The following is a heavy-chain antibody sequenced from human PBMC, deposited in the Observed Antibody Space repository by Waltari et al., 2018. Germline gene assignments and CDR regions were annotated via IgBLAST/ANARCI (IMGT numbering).Heavy chain of an antibody. CDR2: IIPIVGTA. J-gene: IGHJ2*01. D-gene: IGHD2-15*01. CDR1: GGTFSSYA. Sequence: QVQLVQSGAEVKKPGSSVKVSCKASGGTFSSYAISWVRQAHGHGLEWMGRIIPIVGTANYAQKFQGRVTITADKSTSTAYMERSSLRSEDTAVYYCARVGYCSGGSCYSQLVWYFDLWGRGTLVTVSS. V-gene: IGHV1-69*08. CDR3: ARVGYCSGGSCYSQLVWYFDL.